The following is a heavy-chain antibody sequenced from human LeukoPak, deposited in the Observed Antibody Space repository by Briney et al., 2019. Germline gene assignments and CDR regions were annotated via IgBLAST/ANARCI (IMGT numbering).Heavy chain of an antibody. J-gene: IGHJ4*02. Sequence: GGSLRLSCTASGFTFGDYAMSWVRQAPGKGLEWVGFIRSKAYGGTTEYAASVKGRFTISRDDSKSIAYLQMNSLKTEDTAVYYCTRESPMAAAGINFDYWGQGTLVTVSS. CDR1: GFTFGDYA. CDR3: TRESPMAAAGINFDY. V-gene: IGHV3-49*04. CDR2: IRSKAYGGTT. D-gene: IGHD6-13*01.